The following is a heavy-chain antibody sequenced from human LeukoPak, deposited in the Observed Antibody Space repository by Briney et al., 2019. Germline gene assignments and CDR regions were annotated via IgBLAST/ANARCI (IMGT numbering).Heavy chain of an antibody. Sequence: GGSLRLSCAASGFTFSSYSMNWVRQAPGKGLEWVSYVSSSSSTIYYADSVKGRFTISRDNANNSLYMQMNSLRDEDTAVYYCARGTTIEWELLYYFDYWGQGTLVTVSS. CDR1: GFTFSSYS. V-gene: IGHV3-48*02. CDR2: VSSSSSTI. D-gene: IGHD1-26*01. CDR3: ARGTTIEWELLYYFDY. J-gene: IGHJ4*02.